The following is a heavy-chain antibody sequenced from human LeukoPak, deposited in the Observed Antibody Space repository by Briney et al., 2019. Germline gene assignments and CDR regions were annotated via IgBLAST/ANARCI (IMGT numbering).Heavy chain of an antibody. J-gene: IGHJ4*02. Sequence: GGSLRLSCAASGFTFNNYAMSWVRQAPGKGLEWVSAISGSGVTTYYADSVKGRFAISRDNSKNTLYLQMNSLRAEDTAVYYCAKAGLGGVILYYFDYWGQGTLVTVSS. V-gene: IGHV3-23*01. CDR3: AKAGLGGVILYYFDY. D-gene: IGHD3-16*01. CDR2: ISGSGVTT. CDR1: GFTFNNYA.